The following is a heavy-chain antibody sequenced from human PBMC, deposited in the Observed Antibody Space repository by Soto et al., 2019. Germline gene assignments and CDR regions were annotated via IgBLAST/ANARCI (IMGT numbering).Heavy chain of an antibody. CDR2: IYYTGPT. J-gene: IGHJ4*02. D-gene: IGHD2-15*01. Sequence: SETLSLTCTVSGGSISSGVYYWSWIRQLPGKGLEWIGYIYYTGPTFYNPPLKSRVAISKDTSTNQFSLNLSSVTAADTAVYYCDGGGSYPVPFDYSGQGTLVTVS. V-gene: IGHV4-31*03. CDR1: GGSISSGVYY. CDR3: DGGGSYPVPFDY.